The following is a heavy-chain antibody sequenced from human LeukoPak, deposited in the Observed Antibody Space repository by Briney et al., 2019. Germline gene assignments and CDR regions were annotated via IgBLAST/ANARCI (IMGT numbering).Heavy chain of an antibody. J-gene: IGHJ6*03. V-gene: IGHV4-61*02. CDR1: GGSISSGSYY. D-gene: IGHD1-26*01. CDR3: ARGYSGSYYYYYYYMDV. Sequence: SQTLSLXCTVSGGSISSGSYYWSWIRQPAGKGLEWIGRIYTSGTTNYNPSLKSRVTISVDTSKNQFSLKLSSVTAADTAVYYCARGYSGSYYYYYYYMDVWGKGTTVTVSS. CDR2: IYTSGTT.